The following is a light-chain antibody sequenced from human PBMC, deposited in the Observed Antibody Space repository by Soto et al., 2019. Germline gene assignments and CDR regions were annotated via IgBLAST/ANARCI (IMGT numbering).Light chain of an antibody. CDR3: QQYNSYPWT. CDR2: DAS. Sequence: DNQVTQSPSTLSASVGDRVTITCRASQSISSWLAWYQQKPGKAPKLLIYDASSLESGGPSRFSGSGSGTEFTLTITSRQPDDFATYYCQQYNSYPWTFGQGTKVDI. J-gene: IGKJ1*01. CDR1: QSISSW. V-gene: IGKV1-5*01.